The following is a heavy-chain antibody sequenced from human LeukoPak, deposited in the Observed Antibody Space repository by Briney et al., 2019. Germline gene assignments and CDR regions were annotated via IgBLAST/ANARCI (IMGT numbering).Heavy chain of an antibody. CDR1: GFTFSSYS. CDR3: ARPFYGDYAFHY. D-gene: IGHD4-17*01. J-gene: IGHJ4*02. Sequence: GGSLRLSCAASGFTFSSYSMNWVRQAPGKGLEWVSSISSSSSYIYYADSVKGRFTISRDNAKDSLYLQMNSLRAEDTAVYYCARPFYGDYAFHYRGQGTLVTVSS. V-gene: IGHV3-21*01. CDR2: ISSSSSYI.